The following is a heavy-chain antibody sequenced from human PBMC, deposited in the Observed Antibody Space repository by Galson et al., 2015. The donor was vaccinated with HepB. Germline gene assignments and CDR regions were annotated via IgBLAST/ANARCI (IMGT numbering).Heavy chain of an antibody. J-gene: IGHJ1*01. CDR2: ISGYNGNT. V-gene: IGHV1-18*01. Sequence: SVKVSCKASGYTFTDYGINWVRQAPGQGLEWMGWISGYNGNTNYAQKLQGRVTMTTDTFTNTAYMELRSLRSDDTAVYYCARTDDYYGSGSYYNPEYFQHWGQGTLVTVSS. CDR1: GYTFTDYG. D-gene: IGHD3-10*01. CDR3: ARTDDYYGSGSYYNPEYFQH.